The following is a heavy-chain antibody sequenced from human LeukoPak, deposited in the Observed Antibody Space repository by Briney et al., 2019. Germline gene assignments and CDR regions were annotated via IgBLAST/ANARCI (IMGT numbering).Heavy chain of an antibody. J-gene: IGHJ4*02. D-gene: IGHD2-2*02. CDR1: GGTFSSYA. CDR2: IIPILGIA. V-gene: IGHV1-69*04. CDR3: ARQPQLCSSTSCYTGDY. Sequence: SVKVSCKASGGTFSSYAISWVRQAPGQGLEWMGRIIPILGIANYAQKFQGRVTITADKSTSTAYMELSSLRSEDTAVYYCARQPQLCSSTSCYTGDYWGQGTLVTVSS.